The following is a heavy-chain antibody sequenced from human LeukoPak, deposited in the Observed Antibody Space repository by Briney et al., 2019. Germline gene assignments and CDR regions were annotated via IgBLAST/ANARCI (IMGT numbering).Heavy chain of an antibody. D-gene: IGHD5-12*01. CDR3: GRDRGYSGDY. J-gene: IGHJ4*02. CDR2: ISYDGNNQ. V-gene: IGHV3-30-3*01. Sequence: PGGSLRLSCAASGFTFSSYAMHWVRQPPGKGLEWVAVISYDGNNQYYADSVQGRFTISRDNAKNTLYLQMNSLRAEDTAVYYCGRDRGYSGDYWGQGTLVTVSS. CDR1: GFTFSSYA.